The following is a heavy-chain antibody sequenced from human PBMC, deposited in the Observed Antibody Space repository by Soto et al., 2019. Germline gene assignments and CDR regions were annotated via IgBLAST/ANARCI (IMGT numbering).Heavy chain of an antibody. V-gene: IGHV1-69*13. CDR3: ASNQLESLPNYYYYGMDV. CDR1: GGTFSSYA. D-gene: IGHD1-1*01. J-gene: IGHJ6*02. Sequence: SVKVSCKASGGTFSSYAISWVLQAPGQGLEWMGGIIPIFGTANYAQKFQGRVTITADESTSTAYMELSSLRSEDTAVYYCASNQLESLPNYYYYGMDVWGQGTTVTVSS. CDR2: IIPIFGTA.